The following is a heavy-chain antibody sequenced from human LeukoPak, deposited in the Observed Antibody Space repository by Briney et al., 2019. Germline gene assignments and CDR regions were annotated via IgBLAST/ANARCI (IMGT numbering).Heavy chain of an antibody. V-gene: IGHV4-4*09. CDR2: IFTSGST. J-gene: IGHJ4*02. D-gene: IGHD5-18*01. Sequence: SGTLSLTCTVSGGSISSYYWSWIRQPPGKGLEWIGYIFTSGSTNYNPSLKSRVTISVDTSKNQFSLKLSSVTAADTAVYYCARRGYSYDKGGYFDYWGQGTLVTVSS. CDR3: ARRGYSYDKGGYFDY. CDR1: GGSISSYY.